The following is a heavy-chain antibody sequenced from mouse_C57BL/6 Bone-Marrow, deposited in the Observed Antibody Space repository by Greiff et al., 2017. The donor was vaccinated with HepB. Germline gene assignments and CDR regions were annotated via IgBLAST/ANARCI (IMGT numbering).Heavy chain of an antibody. CDR1: GFTFSSYA. V-gene: IGHV5-9-1*02. CDR3: TRDGCCRGYYAMDY. D-gene: IGHD2-3*01. CDR2: ISSGGDNI. Sequence: EVQLVESGAGLVKPGGSLKLSCAASGFTFSSYAMSWVRQTPEKRLEWVAYISSGGDNIYYADTVKGQYTITRDNARNTLYLQMSSLNSEDTAMYYCTRDGCCRGYYAMDYWGQGTSVTVSS. J-gene: IGHJ4*01.